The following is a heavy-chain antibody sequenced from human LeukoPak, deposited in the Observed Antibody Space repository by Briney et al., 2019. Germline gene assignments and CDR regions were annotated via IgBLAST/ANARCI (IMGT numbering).Heavy chain of an antibody. CDR3: ARVSDSSGNFDY. D-gene: IGHD3-22*01. J-gene: IGHJ4*02. CDR1: GGTFSSYT. CDR2: VIPILGIA. V-gene: IGHV1-69*02. Sequence: SVKVSCKASGGTFSSYTISWVRQAPGQGLEWMGRVIPILGIANYAQKFQGRVTITADKSTSTAYMELSSLRSEDTAVYYCARVSDSSGNFDYWGQGTLVTVSS.